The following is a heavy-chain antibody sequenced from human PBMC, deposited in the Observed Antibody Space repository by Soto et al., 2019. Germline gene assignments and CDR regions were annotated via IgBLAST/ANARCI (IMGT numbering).Heavy chain of an antibody. V-gene: IGHV4-39*01. J-gene: IGHJ5*02. D-gene: IGHD5-18*01. CDR2: IYYSGST. CDR1: VASISSSRSY. CDR3: ARHRGIQLWLAVNWFDP. Sequence: SESLSLPWPVSVASISSSRSYWGWMLHPPVKGLEWIGSIYYSGSTYYNPSLKSRVTISVDTSKNQFSLKLSSVTAADTAVYYCARHRGIQLWLAVNWFDPWGQGTLVTVSS.